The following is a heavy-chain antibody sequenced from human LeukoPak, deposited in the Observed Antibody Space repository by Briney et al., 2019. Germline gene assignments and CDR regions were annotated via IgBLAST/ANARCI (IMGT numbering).Heavy chain of an antibody. CDR3: ARGRYCSGGSCYHSEDYFDY. CDR1: GGSISSGGYS. D-gene: IGHD2-15*01. CDR2: IYHSGST. Sequence: TPETLSLTCAVSGGSISSGGYSWSWIRQPPGKGLEWIGYIYHSGSTYYNPSLKSRVTISVDRSKNQFSLKLSSVTAADTAVYYCARGRYCSGGSCYHSEDYFDYWGQGTLVTVSS. V-gene: IGHV4-30-2*01. J-gene: IGHJ4*02.